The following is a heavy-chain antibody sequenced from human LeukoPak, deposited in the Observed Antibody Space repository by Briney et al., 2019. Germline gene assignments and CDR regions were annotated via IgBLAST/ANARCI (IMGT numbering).Heavy chain of an antibody. CDR1: GFTFSSYA. V-gene: IGHV3-30*07. Sequence: GGSLRLSCAASGFTFSSYAMHWVRQAPGKGLEWLAVISYDGTNKYYADSVKGRFTISRDNSKNTLYLQMNSLRAEDTAVYYCARKGIGSSRYQNMDVWGKGTTVTVSS. D-gene: IGHD6-25*01. J-gene: IGHJ6*03. CDR2: ISYDGTNK. CDR3: ARKGIGSSRYQNMDV.